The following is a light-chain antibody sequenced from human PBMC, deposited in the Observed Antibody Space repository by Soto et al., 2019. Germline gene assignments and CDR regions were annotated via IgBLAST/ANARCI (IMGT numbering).Light chain of an antibody. Sequence: EIVLTQSPGTLSLSPGERATLSCRASQSVSNNYLAWYQQKPGQAPRLLIYGASNRATGIPDRFSGSGSGTDFTLTISRLEPEDFAVYFCQHFGSSPPWTFGQGTKVDIK. CDR1: QSVSNNY. V-gene: IGKV3-20*01. CDR2: GAS. CDR3: QHFGSSPPWT. J-gene: IGKJ1*01.